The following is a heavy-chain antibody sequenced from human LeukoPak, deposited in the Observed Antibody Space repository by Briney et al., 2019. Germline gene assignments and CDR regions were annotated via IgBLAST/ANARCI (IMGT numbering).Heavy chain of an antibody. J-gene: IGHJ6*03. V-gene: IGHV4-34*01. Sequence: SETLSLTCTVSGGSISSYYWSWIRQPPGKGLEWIGEINHSGSTNYNPSLKSRVTISVDTSKNQFSLKLRSVTAADRAVYYCARGRTGYQLLPTKKDYSYYYVDVWDKGTTVTVSS. CDR2: INHSGST. D-gene: IGHD2-2*01. CDR3: ARGRTGYQLLPTKKDYSYYYVDV. CDR1: GGSISSYY.